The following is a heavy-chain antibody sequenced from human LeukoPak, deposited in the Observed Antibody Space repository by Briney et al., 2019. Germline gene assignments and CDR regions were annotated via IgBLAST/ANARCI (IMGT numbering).Heavy chain of an antibody. CDR3: ARDQYSYAHAAP. CDR1: GFTVSSNY. CDR2: IYSGVTT. J-gene: IGHJ5*02. D-gene: IGHD5-18*01. Sequence: PGGSLRPSCAASGFTVSSNYMSWVRQAPGKGLESVSVIYSGVTTYYADSVKGRFTISRDNSKNTLHLQMNSLRAEDTAVYYCARDQYSYAHAAPWGQGTLVTVSS. V-gene: IGHV3-66*01.